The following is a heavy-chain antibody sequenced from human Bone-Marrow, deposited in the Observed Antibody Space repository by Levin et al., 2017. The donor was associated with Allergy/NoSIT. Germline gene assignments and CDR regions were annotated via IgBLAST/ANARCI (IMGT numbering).Heavy chain of an antibody. CDR1: GNTLTELS. D-gene: IGHD3-22*01. J-gene: IGHJ3*01. CDR2: FDSEDAET. V-gene: IGHV1-24*01. Sequence: PGESLKISCKVSGNTLTELSMHWVLQAPGKGIEWIGGFDSEDAETIYAQTFQGRFTMTEDRLTNTAYMALSSLTSDDTATYYCATEPITHAYDDGGYFFFHPFHLWGQGTKVIVSS. CDR3: ATEPITHAYDDGGYFFFHPFHL.